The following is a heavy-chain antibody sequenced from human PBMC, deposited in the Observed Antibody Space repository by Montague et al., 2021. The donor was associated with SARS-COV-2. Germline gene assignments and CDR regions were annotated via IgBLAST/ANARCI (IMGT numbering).Heavy chain of an antibody. CDR2: IYYSGST. CDR3: ARYRGGGLGGVITAYYFDY. V-gene: IGHV4-61*01. J-gene: IGHJ4*02. D-gene: IGHD3-16*01. CDR1: GGSVSSGSYY. Sequence: SETLSLTCTVSGGSVSSGSYYWSWIRQPPGKGLEWIGYIYYSGSTNYNPSLKSRVTISVDTSKNQFSLKLSSVTAADTAGYYCARYRGGGLGGVITAYYFDYWGQGTLVTVSS.